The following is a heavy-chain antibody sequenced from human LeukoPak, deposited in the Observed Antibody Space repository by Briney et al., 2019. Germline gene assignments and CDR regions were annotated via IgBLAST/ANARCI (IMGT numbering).Heavy chain of an antibody. CDR3: ATAPNRTGLLHDY. J-gene: IGHJ4*02. CDR1: GFTFSSYA. V-gene: IGHV3-30-3*01. Sequence: GRSLRLSCAASGFTFSSYAMHWVRQAPGKGLEWVAVISYDGSNKYYADSVKGRFTISRDNSKNTLYLQLNSLRAEDTAVYYCATAPNRTGLLHDYWGQGTLVTVSS. CDR2: ISYDGSNK. D-gene: IGHD7-27*01.